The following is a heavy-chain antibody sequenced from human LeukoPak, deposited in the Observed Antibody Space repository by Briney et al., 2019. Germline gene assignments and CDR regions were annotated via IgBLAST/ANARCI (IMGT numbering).Heavy chain of an antibody. V-gene: IGHV5-51*01. CDR2: IYPGDSDT. CDR3: ARLRYCSSTSCYGYFQH. Sequence: GESLKISCKGSGNSFTSYWIGWVRQMPGKGLEWMGIIYPGDSDTRYSPSFQGQVTISADKSISTAYLQWSSLKASDTAMYYCARLRYCSSTSCYGYFQHWGQGTLVTVSS. J-gene: IGHJ1*01. D-gene: IGHD2-2*01. CDR1: GNSFTSYW.